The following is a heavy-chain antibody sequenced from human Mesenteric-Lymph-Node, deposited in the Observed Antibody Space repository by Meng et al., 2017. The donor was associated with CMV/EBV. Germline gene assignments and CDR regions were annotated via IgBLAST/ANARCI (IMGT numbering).Heavy chain of an antibody. V-gene: IGHV2-5*02. Sequence: SLNTTGVGVGWIRQPPGKALEWLALIYWDDDKRYSPSLKSRLTITKGTSRNQVVLTMTNMDPVDTATYYCARRGSLYGSGPYSNFFDYWGQGTLVTVSS. CDR1: SLNTTGVG. CDR2: IYWDDDK. CDR3: ARRGSLYGSGPYSNFFDY. J-gene: IGHJ4*02. D-gene: IGHD3-10*01.